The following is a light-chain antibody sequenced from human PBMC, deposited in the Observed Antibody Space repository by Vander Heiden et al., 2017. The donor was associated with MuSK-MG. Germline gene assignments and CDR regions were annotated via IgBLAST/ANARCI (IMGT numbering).Light chain of an antibody. Sequence: QSVLTQPLSVSGAPGQRVTISCTGSSSNIGAGYDVHWYQQLPGTAPKLLIYGNSNRPSGVPDRFSGSKSGTSTSLATAGLEAEDEADYYCQSYDSSLSAEVVFGGGTKLTVL. CDR3: QSYDSSLSAEVV. J-gene: IGLJ2*01. CDR2: GNS. CDR1: SSNIGAGYD. V-gene: IGLV1-40*01.